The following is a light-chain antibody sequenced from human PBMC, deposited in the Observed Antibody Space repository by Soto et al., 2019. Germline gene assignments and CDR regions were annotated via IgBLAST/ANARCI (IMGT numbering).Light chain of an antibody. CDR2: DAS. Sequence: DIQMTQSPSTLSASVGDRVTITCRASQSISSWLAWDQQKPGKAPKLLIYDASSLESGVPSRFSGSGSGTEFTLTISSLQPDDFATYYCQLYTSYCPPWTFGQGTKVEIK. J-gene: IGKJ1*01. CDR3: QLYTSYCPPWT. V-gene: IGKV1-5*01. CDR1: QSISSW.